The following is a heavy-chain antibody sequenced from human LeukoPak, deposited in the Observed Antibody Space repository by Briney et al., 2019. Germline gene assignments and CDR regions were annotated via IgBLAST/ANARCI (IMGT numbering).Heavy chain of an antibody. J-gene: IGHJ6*03. CDR2: LRYDGSNK. V-gene: IGHV3-30*02. D-gene: IGHD6-13*01. Sequence: GGSLRLSCAASGFTFSNSGMHWVRQAPGKGLEWVAFLRYDGSNKYYGDSVKGRFTISRGNSKNTLYLQMSSLRAEDTAVYYCAKDGRTIAATYYYYYMDAWGKGTTVTVP. CDR3: AKDGRTIAATYYYYYMDA. CDR1: GFTFSNSG.